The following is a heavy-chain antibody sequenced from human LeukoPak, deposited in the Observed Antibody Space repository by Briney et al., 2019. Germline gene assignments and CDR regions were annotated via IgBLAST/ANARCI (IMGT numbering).Heavy chain of an antibody. CDR3: ARLKAEYSSSWVDY. Sequence: ASETLSLTCTVSGGSISSYYWSWIRQPPGKGLEWIGYIYYSGSTNYNPSLKSRVTISVDTSKNRFSLKLSSVTAADTAVYYCARLKAEYSSSWVDYWGQGTLVTVSS. J-gene: IGHJ4*02. D-gene: IGHD6-13*01. CDR1: GGSISSYY. CDR2: IYYSGST. V-gene: IGHV4-59*08.